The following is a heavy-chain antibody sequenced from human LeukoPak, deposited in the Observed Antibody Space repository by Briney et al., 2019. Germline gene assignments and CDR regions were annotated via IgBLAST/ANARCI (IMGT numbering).Heavy chain of an antibody. CDR2: IYTSGST. D-gene: IGHD6-13*01. CDR1: GGSISSYY. J-gene: IGHJ6*02. CDR3: AREKRQQLSRGYGMDV. Sequence: PSEALSLTCTVSGGSISSYYWRWLRQPAGKGLEWLGRIYTSGSTNYNPSLKSRVTMSVDTSKNQFSLKLSSVTAADTAVYYCAREKRQQLSRGYGMDVWGQGTTVTVSS. V-gene: IGHV4-4*07.